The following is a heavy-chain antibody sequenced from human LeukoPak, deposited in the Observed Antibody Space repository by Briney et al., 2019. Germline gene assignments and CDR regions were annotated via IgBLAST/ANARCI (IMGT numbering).Heavy chain of an antibody. V-gene: IGHV4-4*07. CDR1: GASTNPYC. D-gene: IGHD4-17*01. Sequence: SETLSLTCTVSGASTNPYCWNWIWQPAGKGLEWIGRISRSGDTNYNPSLKSRVTMSVDASKKQLQFSLRLSSVTAAGTAAYYCARDQGDYGDHRYFDHWGQGTLVTVSS. CDR2: ISRSGDT. CDR3: ARDQGDYGDHRYFDH. J-gene: IGHJ4*02.